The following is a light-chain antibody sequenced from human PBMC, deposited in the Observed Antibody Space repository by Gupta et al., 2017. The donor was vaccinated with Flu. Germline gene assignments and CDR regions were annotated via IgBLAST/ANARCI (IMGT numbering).Light chain of an antibody. CDR3: QEYGGQSWT. J-gene: IGKJ1*01. CDR1: QSVRSSY. CDR2: GAS. Sequence: EIVLTQSPGTPSLSSGERATLACRASQSVRSSYLAWHQQKPGQAPRHLIYGASTRATGILDRFSGSGSGTDFTLTISRLEPEDFAVYYCQEYGGQSWTFGHGTKVEI. V-gene: IGKV3-20*01.